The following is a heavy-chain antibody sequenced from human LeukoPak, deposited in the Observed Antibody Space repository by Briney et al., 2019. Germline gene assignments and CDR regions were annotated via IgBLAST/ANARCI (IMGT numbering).Heavy chain of an antibody. J-gene: IGHJ4*02. Sequence: GGSLRLSCAACGYAFSRYAMSRVRDAPGKGVEWVSAISGSGGSTYYADSVKGRFAISRDNSKNTLYQQMNSLRAEDTAVYYCAKQGCSSTSCLLIGFDYWGQGTLVIVSS. V-gene: IGHV3-23*01. D-gene: IGHD2-2*01. CDR2: ISGSGGST. CDR3: AKQGCSSTSCLLIGFDY. CDR1: GYAFSRYA.